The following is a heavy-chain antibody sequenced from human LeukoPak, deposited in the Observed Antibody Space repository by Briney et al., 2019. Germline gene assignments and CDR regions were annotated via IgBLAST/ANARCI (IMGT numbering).Heavy chain of an antibody. CDR3: ARDFYASGSLDY. J-gene: IGHJ4*02. D-gene: IGHD3-10*01. CDR2: IKQDGSDK. CDR1: GFTFSSYW. V-gene: IGHV3-7*01. Sequence: GWSLRLSCAASGFTFSSYWMNWVRQAPGKGLEWVANIKQDGSDKYYVDSVRGRFTISRDNTKNSLYLQMNSLRAEDTAVYYCARDFYASGSLDYWGQGTLVTVSS.